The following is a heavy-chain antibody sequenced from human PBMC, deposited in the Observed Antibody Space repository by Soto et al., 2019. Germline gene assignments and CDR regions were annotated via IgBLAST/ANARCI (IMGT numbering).Heavy chain of an antibody. CDR2: ISSSSTYI. Sequence: GFLMLSCAASGLTFRTYSMNWVRKATGKGLEWVSSISSSSTYIYYADSLKGRFTISRDNAKNSLYLQMNSLGAEDTAVYFCARDTDPAVVRGGNYYYYAMGVWGQGTTVTVSS. D-gene: IGHD2-2*01. J-gene: IGHJ6*02. CDR3: ARDTDPAVVRGGNYYYYAMGV. CDR1: GLTFRTYS. V-gene: IGHV3-21*06.